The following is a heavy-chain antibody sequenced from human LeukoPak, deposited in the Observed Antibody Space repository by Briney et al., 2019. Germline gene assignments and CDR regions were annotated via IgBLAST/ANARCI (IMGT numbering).Heavy chain of an antibody. CDR1: GFTFSSYA. J-gene: IGHJ4*02. V-gene: IGHV3-30-3*01. CDR3: ARANFDYGGNFFGFDY. D-gene: IGHD4-23*01. Sequence: GGSLRLSCAASGFTFSSYAMHSVRQAPGKGLEWVAVISYDGSNKYYADSVKGRFTISGDNSKNTLYLQMNSLRAEDTAVYYCARANFDYGGNFFGFDYWGQGTLVTVSS. CDR2: ISYDGSNK.